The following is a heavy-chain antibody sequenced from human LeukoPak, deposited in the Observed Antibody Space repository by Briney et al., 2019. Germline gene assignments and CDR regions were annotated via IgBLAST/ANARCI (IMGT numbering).Heavy chain of an antibody. CDR1: GYTFTSYA. CDR3: ARGAAYYYDSSGYSDY. CDR2: INAGNGNT. D-gene: IGHD3-22*01. V-gene: IGHV1-3*01. Sequence: ASVKVSCKASGYTFTSYAMHWVRQAPGQRLEWMGWINAGNGNTKYSRKFQGRVTITRDTSASTAYMELSSLRSEDTAVYYCARGAAYYYDSSGYSDYWGQGTLVTVSS. J-gene: IGHJ4*02.